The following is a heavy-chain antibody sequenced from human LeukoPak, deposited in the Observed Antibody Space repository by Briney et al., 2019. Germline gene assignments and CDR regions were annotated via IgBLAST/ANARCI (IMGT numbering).Heavy chain of an antibody. CDR3: ATGYSSSWTIFDY. CDR1: GGSFSGYY. J-gene: IGHJ4*02. D-gene: IGHD6-13*01. V-gene: IGHV4-59*08. CDR2: IYYSGST. Sequence: PSETLSLTCAVYGGSFSGYYWSWIRQPPGKGLEWIGYIYYSGSTNYNPSLKSRVTISVDTSKNQFSPKLSSVTAADTAVYYCATGYSSSWTIFDYWGQGTLVTVSS.